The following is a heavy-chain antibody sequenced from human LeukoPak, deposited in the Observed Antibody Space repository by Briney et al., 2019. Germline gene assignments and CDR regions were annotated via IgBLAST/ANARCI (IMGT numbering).Heavy chain of an antibody. Sequence: GGSLRLSCAASGFTFNNYAMSSVRQAPGMWLEWVSTISGSGVTTYYADSVRGRFTISRDTSKTTLYLQLDSLRPVDMAIYYCAKSPGQIQLDYFDYWGQGTLVTVSS. V-gene: IGHV3-23*01. CDR1: GFTFNNYA. CDR3: AKSPGQIQLDYFDY. J-gene: IGHJ4*02. CDR2: ISGSGVTT. D-gene: IGHD1-1*01.